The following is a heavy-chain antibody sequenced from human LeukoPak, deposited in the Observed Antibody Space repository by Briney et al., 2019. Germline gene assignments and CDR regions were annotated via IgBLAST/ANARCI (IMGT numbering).Heavy chain of an antibody. J-gene: IGHJ5*02. D-gene: IGHD2-2*01. CDR2: INPTGVRT. Sequence: GGSLRLSCAASTINFSDYGMDWVRQVPGRGLEWVSTINPTGVRTYYADSVRGRFTISRDNSKNTVFLQINSLRVEDTAIYYCARDQPHAASWFDPWGQGTLVTVSS. CDR3: ARDQPHAASWFDP. CDR1: TINFSDYG. V-gene: IGHV3-23*01.